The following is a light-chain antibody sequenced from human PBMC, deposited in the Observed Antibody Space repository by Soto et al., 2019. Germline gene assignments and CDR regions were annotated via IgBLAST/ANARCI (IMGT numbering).Light chain of an antibody. CDR1: SSDVGGYNS. Sequence: QSALAQPRSVSGSPGQSVTISCSGTSSDVGGYNSVSWYQQFPGKAPKLMIYDVTKRPSGVPDRFSGSKSGNTASLTISGLQAEDEADYYCCSYAASYTWVFGGGTQLTVL. CDR3: CSYAASYTWV. J-gene: IGLJ2*01. V-gene: IGLV2-11*01. CDR2: DVT.